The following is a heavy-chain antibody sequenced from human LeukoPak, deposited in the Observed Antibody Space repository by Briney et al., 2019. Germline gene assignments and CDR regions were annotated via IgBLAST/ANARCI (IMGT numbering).Heavy chain of an antibody. J-gene: IGHJ4*02. CDR1: GYSFTSYW. CDR3: AVRGISIFGVAKYYFDY. CDR2: IYPGDSDT. Sequence: GESLKISCKGSGYSFTSYWIGWVRQMPGKGLEWMGIIYPGDSDTRYSPSFQGQVTISADKSISTAYLQWSSLKASDTAMYYCAVRGISIFGVAKYYFDYWGQGTLVTVSS. D-gene: IGHD3-3*01. V-gene: IGHV5-51*01.